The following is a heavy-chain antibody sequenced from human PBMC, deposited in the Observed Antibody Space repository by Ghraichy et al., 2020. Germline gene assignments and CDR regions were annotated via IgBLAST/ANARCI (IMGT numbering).Heavy chain of an antibody. J-gene: IGHJ4*02. V-gene: IGHV4-31*03. D-gene: IGHD3-10*01. Sequence: ALNISCTVSGGSISSGGYYWSWIRQHPGKGLEWIGYIYYSGSTYYNPSLKSRVTISVDTSKNQFSLKLSSVTAADTAVYYCAREFYGYFDYWGQGTLVTVSS. CDR3: AREFYGYFDY. CDR1: GGSISSGGYY. CDR2: IYYSGST.